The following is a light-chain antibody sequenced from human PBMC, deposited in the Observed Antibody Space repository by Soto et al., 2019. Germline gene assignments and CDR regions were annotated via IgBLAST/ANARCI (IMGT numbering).Light chain of an antibody. J-gene: IGKJ4*01. CDR1: QSVSSSY. CDR3: QQYGSTQVT. V-gene: IGKV3-20*01. Sequence: EIGLTQSPGTLSLSPGERATLSCRASQSVSSSYLAWYQQKPGQAPRLLIYGASSRAAVIPDRFSGSGSGTDFTLTISRLEPEDFAVYYCQQYGSTQVTFGGGTKVELK. CDR2: GAS.